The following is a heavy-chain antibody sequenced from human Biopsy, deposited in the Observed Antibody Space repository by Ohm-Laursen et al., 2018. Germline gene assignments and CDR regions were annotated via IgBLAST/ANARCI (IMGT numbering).Heavy chain of an antibody. CDR1: GVSFTNARVA. J-gene: IGHJ3*02. D-gene: IGHD1-26*01. V-gene: IGHV2-26*01. CDR2: NFSNDEK. CDR3: ARHDPDVYYQAFDI. Sequence: PTQTLTLTCSVSGVSFTNARVAVSWIRQPPGKALEWLVYNFSNDEKSYSASLKNRLTISKDTSKSQVVLSMTDMDPVDTTTYYCARHDPDVYYQAFDIWGLGTMVTVSS.